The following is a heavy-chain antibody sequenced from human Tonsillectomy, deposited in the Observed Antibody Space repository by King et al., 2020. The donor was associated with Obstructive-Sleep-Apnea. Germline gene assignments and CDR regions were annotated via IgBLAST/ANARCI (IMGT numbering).Heavy chain of an antibody. CDR3: ARDSGDFITMVRGFIGEPAPFDP. J-gene: IGHJ5*02. V-gene: IGHV3-30-3*01. Sequence: VQLVESGGGVVQPGRSLRLSCAASGFTFSSYAMHWVRQAPGKGLEWVAVISYDGSNKYYADSVKGRFTISRDNSKNTLYLQMNSLRAEDTDWYYCARDSGDFITMVRGFIGEPAPFDPWGQGTLVTVSS. CDR2: ISYDGSNK. CDR1: GFTFSSYA. D-gene: IGHD3-10*01.